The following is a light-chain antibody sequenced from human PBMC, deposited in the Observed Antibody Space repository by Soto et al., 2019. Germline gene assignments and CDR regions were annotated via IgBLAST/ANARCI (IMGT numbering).Light chain of an antibody. CDR1: SSDVGDFNY. J-gene: IGLJ1*01. CDR2: DVG. CDR3: SSFSSSTTRV. Sequence: QSALTQPASVSGSPGQSITISCTGTSSDVGDFNYVSWYQQHPGKAPNLMIYDVGNRPSGVSIRFSGSKSGSTASLTISGLQAEDEADYYCSSFSSSTTRVFGTGTKLTVL. V-gene: IGLV2-14*01.